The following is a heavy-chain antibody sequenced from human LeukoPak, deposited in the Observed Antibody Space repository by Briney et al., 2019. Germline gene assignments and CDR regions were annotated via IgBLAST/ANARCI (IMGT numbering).Heavy chain of an antibody. Sequence: GLSRTCSCTGPRQGSPSVGIGWVRSVTRQGRDWSGFHFPVDLDTRCSPSFQGQVNISADKSSSTAYLQWSSLKASDTAMYYCARHYGSGSYYNLFDYWGQGTLVTVSS. CDR2: HFPVDLDT. V-gene: IGHV5-51*01. CDR3: ARHYGSGSYYNLFDY. CDR1: RQGSPSVG. J-gene: IGHJ4*02. D-gene: IGHD3-10*01.